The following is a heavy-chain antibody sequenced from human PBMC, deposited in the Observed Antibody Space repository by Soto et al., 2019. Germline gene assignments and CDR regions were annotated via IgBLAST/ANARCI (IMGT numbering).Heavy chain of an antibody. CDR1: GFTFSRYG. Sequence: QVQLVESGGGVVQPGRSLRLSCAASGFTFSRYGRHWVRQAPGKGLERVAAISYDESNEHYADSVKGRFTISRDNSKNTLYLQMNSLRAEDTAVYHCAKGSSWYDYWGQGTLVTVSS. CDR2: ISYDESNE. D-gene: IGHD6-13*01. V-gene: IGHV3-30*18. CDR3: AKGSSWYDY. J-gene: IGHJ4*02.